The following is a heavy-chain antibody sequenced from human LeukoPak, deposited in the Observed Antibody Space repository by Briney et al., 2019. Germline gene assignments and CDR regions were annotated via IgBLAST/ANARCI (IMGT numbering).Heavy chain of an antibody. D-gene: IGHD6-19*01. V-gene: IGHV3-48*03. CDR1: GSTFSSYE. CDR3: ARGGSLGY. CDR2: ISSSGSAI. Sequence: PGGSLRLSCAASGSTFSSYEMNWVRQAPGKGLEWVSKISSSGSAIYYADSVKGRFTISRDNAKSTLYLQMNSLRAEDTAVYYCARGGSLGYWGQGTLVTVSS. J-gene: IGHJ4*02.